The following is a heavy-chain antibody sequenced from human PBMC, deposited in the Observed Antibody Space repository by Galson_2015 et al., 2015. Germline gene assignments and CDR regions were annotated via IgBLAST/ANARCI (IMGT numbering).Heavy chain of an antibody. Sequence: SLRLSCEASGFTFSSYVMRWVRQAPGKGLEWVSAIRGNGDITYYPDSVKGRFTISRDNSRNTLYLQMNSLRAEDTAVYYCAKEGPVAVAVYYYYGIDVWGQGTTVTVSS. CDR2: IRGNGDIT. V-gene: IGHV3-23*01. D-gene: IGHD2-2*01. CDR1: GFTFSSYV. CDR3: AKEGPVAVAVYYYYGIDV. J-gene: IGHJ6*02.